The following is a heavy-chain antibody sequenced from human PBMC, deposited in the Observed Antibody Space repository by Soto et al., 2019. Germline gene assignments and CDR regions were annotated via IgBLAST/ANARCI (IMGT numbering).Heavy chain of an antibody. CDR3: AKLSSPINDIAAAGPDY. Sequence: EVQLLESGGGLVQPGGSLRLSCAASGFTFSTYAMSWVRQAPGKGLEWVSAISRSGGSTYYADSVKGWFTISRDNSKNTLYVQMNSLRAEDTAVYYCAKLSSPINDIAAAGPDYWGQGTLVTVSS. D-gene: IGHD6-13*01. J-gene: IGHJ4*02. CDR1: GFTFSTYA. CDR2: ISRSGGST. V-gene: IGHV3-23*01.